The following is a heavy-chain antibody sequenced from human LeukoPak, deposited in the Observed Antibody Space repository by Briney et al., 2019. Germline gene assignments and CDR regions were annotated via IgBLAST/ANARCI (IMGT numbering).Heavy chain of an antibody. J-gene: IGHJ4*02. CDR1: GFTFSNYE. V-gene: IGHV3-23*01. Sequence: GGSLRLSCAASGFTFSNYEMKWVRQAPGKGVEWVSTISGSGGSTYYADSVKGRFTISRDNSKNTLYLQMSSLRAEDTAVYYCAKDGTVVVITFDSWGQGTPVTVSS. CDR3: AKDGTVVVITFDS. D-gene: IGHD3-22*01. CDR2: ISGSGGST.